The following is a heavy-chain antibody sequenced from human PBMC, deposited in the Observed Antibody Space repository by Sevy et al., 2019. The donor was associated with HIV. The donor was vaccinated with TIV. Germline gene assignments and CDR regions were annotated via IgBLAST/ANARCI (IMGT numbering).Heavy chain of an antibody. CDR3: AREGSLLCHDY. CDR1: GFTFSSYS. J-gene: IGHJ4*02. CDR2: ISSSSSTI. V-gene: IGHV3-48*01. Sequence: GGSLRLSCAASGFTFSSYSMNWVRRAPGKGLEWVSYISSSSSTIYYADSVKGRFTISRDNAKNSLYLQMNSLRAEDTAVYYCAREGSLLCHDYWGQGTLVTVSS. D-gene: IGHD2-21*01.